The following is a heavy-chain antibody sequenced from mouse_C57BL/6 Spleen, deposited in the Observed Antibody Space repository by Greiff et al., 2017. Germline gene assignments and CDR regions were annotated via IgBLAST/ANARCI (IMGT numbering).Heavy chain of an antibody. CDR3: ASEGMITTVVAENAMDY. CDR2: IYPGDGDT. D-gene: IGHD1-1*01. J-gene: IGHJ4*01. V-gene: IGHV1-82*01. Sequence: QVQLQQSGPELVKPGASVKISCKASGYAFSSSWMNWVKQRPGKGLEWIGRIYPGDGDTNSNGKFKGKATLTADKSSSPAYMQLSRLTSDDSAVYFCASEGMITTVVAENAMDYWGQGTSVTVSS. CDR1: GYAFSSSW.